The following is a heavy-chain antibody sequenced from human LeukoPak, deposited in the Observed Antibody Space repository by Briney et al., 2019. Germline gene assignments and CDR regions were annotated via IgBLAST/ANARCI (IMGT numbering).Heavy chain of an antibody. V-gene: IGHV4-59*08. Sequence: PSETLSLTCTVSGGSISSYYWSWIRQPPGKGLEWIGYIYYSGSTNYNPSLKSRVTISVDTSKNQFSLKLSSVTAADTAVHYCARGFDAHNAFDIWGQGTMVTVSS. J-gene: IGHJ3*02. D-gene: IGHD3-9*01. CDR3: ARGFDAHNAFDI. CDR1: GGSISSYY. CDR2: IYYSGST.